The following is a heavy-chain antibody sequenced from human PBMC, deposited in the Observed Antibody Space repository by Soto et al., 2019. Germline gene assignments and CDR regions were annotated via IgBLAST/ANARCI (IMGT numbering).Heavy chain of an antibody. CDR3: ASRGNVYGRLRGLHGMDV. V-gene: IGHV1-69*13. CDR2: IIPIFGTA. D-gene: IGHD4-17*01. CDR1: GGTFSSYA. Sequence: AASVKVSCKASGGTFSSYAISWVRQAPGQGLEWMGGIIPIFGTANYAQKFQGRVTITADESTSTAYMELSSLRSEDTAVYYCASRGNVYGRLRGLHGMDVWGQGTTVTVSS. J-gene: IGHJ6*02.